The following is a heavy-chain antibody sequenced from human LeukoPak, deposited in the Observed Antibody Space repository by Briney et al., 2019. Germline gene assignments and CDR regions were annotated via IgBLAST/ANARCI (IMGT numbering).Heavy chain of an antibody. D-gene: IGHD4-17*01. CDR3: TRLLTVTVDLWDY. CDR1: GFTFSGSA. J-gene: IGHJ4*02. Sequence: GESLRLSCAASGFTFSGSAMHWVRQASGKGLEWVGRIRSKANSYATAYAASVKGRFTISRDDSKNTAYLQMNSLKTEDTAVYYCTRLLTVTVDLWDYWGQGTLVTVSS. CDR2: IRSKANSYAT. V-gene: IGHV3-73*01.